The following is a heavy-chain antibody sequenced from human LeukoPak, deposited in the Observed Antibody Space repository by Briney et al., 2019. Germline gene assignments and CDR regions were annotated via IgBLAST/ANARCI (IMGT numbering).Heavy chain of an antibody. CDR1: GDSISSGSYY. Sequence: SETLSLTCTVSGDSISSGSYYWTWIRQPAGKGLEWIGRMYSSGGTNYNPSLKSRATISLDTSKTHFSLELSSVTAADTAVYYCARDSVLYYFDSWGQGALVTVSS. D-gene: IGHD6-6*01. CDR2: MYSSGGT. CDR3: ARDSVLYYFDS. J-gene: IGHJ4*02. V-gene: IGHV4-61*02.